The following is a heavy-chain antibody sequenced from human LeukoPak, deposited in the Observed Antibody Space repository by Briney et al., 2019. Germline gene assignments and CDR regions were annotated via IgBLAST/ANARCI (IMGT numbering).Heavy chain of an antibody. Sequence: PGGSLRLSCAASGFTFSDSAMHWVRQASGKGLEWVGRIRSKANSYATTYDASVKGRFTISRDDSKNTAFLQMNSLKTEDTAVYYCTRRYYHDSSGSYYGDYWGQGTRVTVSS. D-gene: IGHD3-22*01. J-gene: IGHJ4*02. CDR1: GFTFSDSA. CDR2: IRSKANSYAT. V-gene: IGHV3-73*01. CDR3: TRRYYHDSSGSYYGDY.